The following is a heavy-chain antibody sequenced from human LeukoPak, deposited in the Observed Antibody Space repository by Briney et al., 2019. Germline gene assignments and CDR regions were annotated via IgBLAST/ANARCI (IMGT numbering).Heavy chain of an antibody. V-gene: IGHV4-39*07. Sequence: SETLSLTCTVSGASISGRGYYWGWIRQPPGKDLEWIGSIYSSGSTYYNASLQSRFTISIETSKIQISLRLNSVTAADTAVYYCARGVALAGGSSYYMDVWGKGTTVTVSS. J-gene: IGHJ6*03. CDR3: ARGVALAGGSSYYMDV. CDR1: GASISGRGYY. D-gene: IGHD1-26*01. CDR2: IYSSGST.